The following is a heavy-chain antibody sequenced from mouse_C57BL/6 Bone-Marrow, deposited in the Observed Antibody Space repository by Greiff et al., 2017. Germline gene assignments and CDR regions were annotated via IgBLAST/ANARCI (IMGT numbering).Heavy chain of an antibody. J-gene: IGHJ1*01. CDR3: ARPYYSNYWYFDV. V-gene: IGHV1-55*01. D-gene: IGHD2-5*01. Sequence: VQLQQPGAELVKPGASVKMSCKASGYTFTSYWITWVKQRPGQSLEWIGDIYPGSGSTNYNEKFKSKATLTVDTSSSTAYMPLSSLTSEDSAVYYCARPYYSNYWYFDVWGPGTTVTVSS. CDR1: GYTFTSYW. CDR2: IYPGSGST.